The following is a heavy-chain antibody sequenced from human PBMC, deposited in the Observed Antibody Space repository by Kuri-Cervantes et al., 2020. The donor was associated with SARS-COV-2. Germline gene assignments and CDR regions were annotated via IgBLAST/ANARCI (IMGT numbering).Heavy chain of an antibody. CDR2: ISYDGSSK. J-gene: IGHJ4*02. Sequence: GESLKISCAASGFTFSSYAMHWVRQAPGKGLEWVAVISYDGSSKYYADSVKGRFTISRDSSENTLYLQMNSLRAEDTAVYYCARAYCGGDCEFDYWGQGTLVTVSS. CDR3: ARAYCGGDCEFDY. D-gene: IGHD2-21*02. V-gene: IGHV3-30-3*01. CDR1: GFTFSSYA.